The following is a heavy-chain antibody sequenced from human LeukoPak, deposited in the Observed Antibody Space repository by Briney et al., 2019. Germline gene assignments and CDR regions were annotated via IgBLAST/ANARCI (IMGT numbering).Heavy chain of an antibody. D-gene: IGHD6-6*01. CDR2: ISSSSSTI. Sequence: GGSLRLSCAASGFTFSSYSMNWVRQAPGKGLEWDSYISSSSSTIYYADSVKVRFTISRDNAKNSLYLQMSSLRAEDTAVYYCARDQRAARTLGDWGQGTLVTVSS. CDR3: ARDQRAARTLGD. V-gene: IGHV3-48*01. CDR1: GFTFSSYS. J-gene: IGHJ4*02.